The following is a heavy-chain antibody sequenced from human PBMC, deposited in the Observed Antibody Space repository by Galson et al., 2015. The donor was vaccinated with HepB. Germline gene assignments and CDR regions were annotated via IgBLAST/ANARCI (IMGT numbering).Heavy chain of an antibody. CDR3: ARDRVAAAAPYDY. V-gene: IGHV1-18*01. CDR1: GYTFTSYR. Sequence: SVKVSCKTSGYTFTSYRISRVRQAPGQGLEWMGWMSAYNGNTNYAQKLQGRVTMTTDTSTSTAYMELRSLRSDDTAVYYCARDRVAAAAPYDYWGQGTLVTVSS. J-gene: IGHJ4*02. CDR2: MSAYNGNT. D-gene: IGHD6-13*01.